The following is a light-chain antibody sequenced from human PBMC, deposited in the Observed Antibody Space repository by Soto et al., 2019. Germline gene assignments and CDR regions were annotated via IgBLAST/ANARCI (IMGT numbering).Light chain of an antibody. CDR2: NVS. Sequence: QSALTQPASVSGSPGQSITISCTGTSSDVGGYNYVSWYQQHPGKAPKLMIYNVSNRPSGVSNCFSASKYGNTASLTISGLQAEDEADYYCSSYTSSSTPRVFGGGTKVTIL. V-gene: IGLV2-14*01. J-gene: IGLJ3*02. CDR1: SSDVGGYNY. CDR3: SSYTSSSTPRV.